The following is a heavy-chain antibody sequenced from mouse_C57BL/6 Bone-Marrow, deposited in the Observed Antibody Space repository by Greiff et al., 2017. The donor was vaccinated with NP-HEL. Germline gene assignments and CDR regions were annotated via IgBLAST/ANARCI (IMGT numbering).Heavy chain of an antibody. V-gene: IGHV1-69*01. D-gene: IGHD1-1*01. CDR1: GYTFTSYW. Sequence: QVQLQQPGAELVMPGASVKLSCKASGYTFTSYWMHWVKQRPGQGLEWIGEIDPSDSYTNYNQKFKGKSTLTVDKSSSTAYMQLSSLTSEYSAVYYFATSLYYYGSSYDVDYWGQGTAGTVSS. CDR2: IDPSDSYT. J-gene: IGHJ4*01. CDR3: ATSLYYYGSSYDVDY.